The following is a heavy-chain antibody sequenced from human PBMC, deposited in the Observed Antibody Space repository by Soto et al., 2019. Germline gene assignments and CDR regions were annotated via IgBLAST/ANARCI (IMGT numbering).Heavy chain of an antibody. Sequence: EVQLVESGGGLIQPGGSLRLSCAASGVTVNTNYMRWVRQSPGKGLEWVSLFESGGSIYYADSVKGRFTISRDSFKNTLSLQMSSSRVEDTAVYYCASTTVWKNAFEIWGQGTLVSVSS. D-gene: IGHD3-16*01. CDR1: GVTVNTNY. J-gene: IGHJ3*02. CDR2: FESGGSI. CDR3: ASTTVWKNAFEI. V-gene: IGHV3-53*01.